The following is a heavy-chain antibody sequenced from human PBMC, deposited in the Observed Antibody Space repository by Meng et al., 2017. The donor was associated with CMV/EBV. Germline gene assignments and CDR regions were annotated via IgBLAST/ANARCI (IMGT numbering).Heavy chain of an antibody. CDR1: GYTFTGYY. V-gene: IGHV1-2*02. J-gene: IGHJ4*02. Sequence: ASVKVSCKASGYTFTGYYMHWVRQAPGQGLEWMGWINPNSGGTNYAQKFQGRVNMTRNTSISTAYMELSRLRSDDTAVYYCASLRNMVRGGGYFDYWGQGTLVTVSS. D-gene: IGHD3-10*01. CDR3: ASLRNMVRGGGYFDY. CDR2: INPNSGGT.